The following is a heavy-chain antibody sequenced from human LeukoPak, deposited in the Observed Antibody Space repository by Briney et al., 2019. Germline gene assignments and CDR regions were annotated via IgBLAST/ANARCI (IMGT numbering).Heavy chain of an antibody. V-gene: IGHV3-20*04. D-gene: IGHD3-10*01. J-gene: IGHJ4*02. CDR2: INWNGGST. Sequence: GGSLRLSCAASGFTFDDYGMSWVRQAPGKGVEWVSGINWNGGSTGYADSVKGRFTISRDNAKNSLYLQMNSLRAEDTALYYCARDSSLVRGVIRGAFDYWGQGTLVTVSS. CDR1: GFTFDDYG. CDR3: ARDSSLVRGVIRGAFDY.